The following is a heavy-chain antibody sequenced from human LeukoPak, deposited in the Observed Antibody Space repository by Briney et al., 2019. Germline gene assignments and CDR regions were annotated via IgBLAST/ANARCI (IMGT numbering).Heavy chain of an antibody. CDR2: IYYSGST. CDR3: ARDLRTGIVDY. V-gene: IGHV4-59*01. J-gene: IGHJ4*02. CDR1: GGSISSYY. D-gene: IGHD7-27*01. Sequence: PSETLPLTCTASGGSISSYYWSWIRQPPGKGLEWIGYIYYSGSTNYNPSLKSRVTISVDTSKNQFSLKLSSVTAADTAVYYCARDLRTGIVDYWGQGTLVTVSS.